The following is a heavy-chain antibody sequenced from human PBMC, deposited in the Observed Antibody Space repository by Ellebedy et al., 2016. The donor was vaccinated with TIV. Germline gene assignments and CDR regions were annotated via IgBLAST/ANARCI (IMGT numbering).Heavy chain of an antibody. Sequence: GESLKISCAASGFTFSSYSMNWVRQAPGKGLEWVSSISSSSSYIYYADSVKGRFTISRDNAKNSLYLQMNSLRAEDTAAYYCARDCIAVAGTVDYWGQGTLVTVSS. J-gene: IGHJ4*02. V-gene: IGHV3-21*01. CDR3: ARDCIAVAGTVDY. CDR1: GFTFSSYS. CDR2: ISSSSSYI. D-gene: IGHD6-19*01.